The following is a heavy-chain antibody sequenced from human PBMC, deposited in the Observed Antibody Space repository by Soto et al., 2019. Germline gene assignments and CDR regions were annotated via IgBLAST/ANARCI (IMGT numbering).Heavy chain of an antibody. J-gene: IGHJ6*02. CDR2: ISAYNGNT. Sequence: ASVKVSCKASGYTFTSYGISWVRQAPGQGLEWMGWISAYNGNTNYAQKLQGRVTMTTDTSTSTAYMELRSLRSDDTAVYYCARDGFSEWLQTYYYYGMDVWGQGTTVTVSS. V-gene: IGHV1-18*01. D-gene: IGHD3-3*01. CDR1: GYTFTSYG. CDR3: ARDGFSEWLQTYYYYGMDV.